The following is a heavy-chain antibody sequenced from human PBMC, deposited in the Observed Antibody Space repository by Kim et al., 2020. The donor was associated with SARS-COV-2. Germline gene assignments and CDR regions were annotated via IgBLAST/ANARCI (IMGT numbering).Heavy chain of an antibody. CDR2: IYYSGST. J-gene: IGHJ4*02. Sequence: SETLSLTCTVSGGSISSSSYYWGWIRQPPGKGLEWIGSIYYSGSTYYNPSLKSRVTISVDTSKNQFSLKLSSVTAADTAVYYCARFRSTTLRDYFDYWGQGTLVTVSS. CDR1: GGSISSSSYY. V-gene: IGHV4-39*01. CDR3: ARFRSTTLRDYFDY. D-gene: IGHD2-2*01.